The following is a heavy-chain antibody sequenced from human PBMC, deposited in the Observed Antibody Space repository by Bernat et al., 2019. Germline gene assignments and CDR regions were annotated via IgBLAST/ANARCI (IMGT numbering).Heavy chain of an antibody. Sequence: EVQLVQSGAEVKKPGESLKISCKGSGYSFTSYWIGWVRQMPGKGLEWMGIIYPGDSDTRYSPSFQGQVTISADKSIRTAYLQWSSLKASDTAMYYCARQTFSSGWYGGYDYWGQGTLVTVSS. CDR3: ARQTFSSGWYGGYDY. CDR2: IYPGDSDT. CDR1: GYSFTSYW. V-gene: IGHV5-51*01. D-gene: IGHD6-19*01. J-gene: IGHJ4*02.